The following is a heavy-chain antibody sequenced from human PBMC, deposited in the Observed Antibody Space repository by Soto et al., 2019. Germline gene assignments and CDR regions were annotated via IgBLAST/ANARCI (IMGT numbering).Heavy chain of an antibody. J-gene: IGHJ6*03. CDR1: GFRLSDSA. V-gene: IGHV3-23*01. Sequence: EVQLLESGGGLVQPGGSLRLSCAASGFRLSDSAVSWVRQAPGKGLEWVSSLTVTGDGAFYSDSVKGRCTINRDISKSTLYLQMNSLRTEDTSVYYCAKNGCSYPACYPYYYYVDVWGRGTTVTVSS. CDR2: LTVTGDGA. D-gene: IGHD2-15*01. CDR3: AKNGCSYPACYPYYYYVDV.